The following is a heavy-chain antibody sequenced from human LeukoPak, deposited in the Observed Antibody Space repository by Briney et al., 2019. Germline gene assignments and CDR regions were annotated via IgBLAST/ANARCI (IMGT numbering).Heavy chain of an antibody. CDR3: ARGHINYYGSGSYY. J-gene: IGHJ4*02. CDR2: INPNSGGT. D-gene: IGHD3-10*01. Sequence: ASVEVSCKASGYTFTGYYMHWVRQAPGQGLEWMGWINPNSGGTNYAQKFQGRVTMTRDTSISTAYMELSRLRSDDTAVYYCARGHINYYGSGSYYWGQGTLVTVSS. CDR1: GYTFTGYY. V-gene: IGHV1-2*02.